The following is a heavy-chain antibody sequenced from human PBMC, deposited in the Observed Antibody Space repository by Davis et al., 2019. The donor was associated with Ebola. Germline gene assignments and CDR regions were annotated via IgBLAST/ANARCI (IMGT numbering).Heavy chain of an antibody. CDR1: GGSFSGYY. J-gene: IGHJ4*02. CDR3: ARAGSGWSPTYYFDY. Sequence: SETLSLTCAVYGGSFSGYYWSWIRQPPGKGLEWIGEINHSGSTNYNPSLKSRVAISVDTSKNQFSLKLSSVTAADTAVYYCARAGSGWSPTYYFDYWGQGTLVTVSS. CDR2: INHSGST. V-gene: IGHV4-34*01. D-gene: IGHD6-19*01.